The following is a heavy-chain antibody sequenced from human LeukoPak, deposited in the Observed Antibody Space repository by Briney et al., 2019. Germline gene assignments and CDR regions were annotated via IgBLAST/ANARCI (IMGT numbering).Heavy chain of an antibody. V-gene: IGHV3-11*06. J-gene: IGHJ4*02. D-gene: IGHD6-13*01. CDR1: GFTFSDYY. CDR2: ISGSSSHI. Sequence: GGSLRLSCEASGFTFSDYYMSWIREAPGKGLEWISYISGSSSHINYADSVKGRFTISRDNAKKSVYLQMDSLRAEDTAVYYCARDQIGSWWGQGTLVIVSS. CDR3: ARDQIGSW.